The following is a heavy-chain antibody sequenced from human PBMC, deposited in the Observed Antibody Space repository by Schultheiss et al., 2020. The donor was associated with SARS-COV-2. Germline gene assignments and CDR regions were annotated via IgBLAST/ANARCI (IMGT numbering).Heavy chain of an antibody. CDR2: INAGNGNT. V-gene: IGHV1-3*01. CDR1: GYTFTSYA. D-gene: IGHD4-17*01. CDR3: ARYGDYGHATNHYYYYYGMDV. Sequence: ASVKVSCKASGYTFTSYAMHWVRQAPGQRLEWMGWINAGNGNTKYSQKFQGRVTITRDTSASTAYMELSSLRSEDTAVYYCARYGDYGHATNHYYYYYGMDVWGQGTTVTVSS. J-gene: IGHJ6*02.